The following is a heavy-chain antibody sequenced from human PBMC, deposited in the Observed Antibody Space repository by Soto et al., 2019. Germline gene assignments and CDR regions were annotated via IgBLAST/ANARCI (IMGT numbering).Heavy chain of an antibody. CDR3: ARGGNFWSGYYDGDGMDV. V-gene: IGHV1-2*02. D-gene: IGHD3-3*01. J-gene: IGHJ6*02. Sequence: ASVKVSCKASGYTFTGYYMHWVRQAPGQGLEWMGWINPNSGGTNYAQKFQGRVTMTRDTSISTAYMELSRLRSDDAAVYYCARGGNFWSGYYDGDGMDVWGQGTTVTVSS. CDR2: INPNSGGT. CDR1: GYTFTGYY.